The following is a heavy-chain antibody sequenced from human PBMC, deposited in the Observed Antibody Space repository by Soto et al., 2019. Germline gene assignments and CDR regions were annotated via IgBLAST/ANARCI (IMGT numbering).Heavy chain of an antibody. Sequence: SVKVSCKASGGTFSSYAISWVRQAPGQGLEWMGGIIPIFGTANYAQKFQGRVTITADKSTSTAYMELSSLRSEDTAVYYCVLGIGYDSNRNYYFYSYGMDVCG. CDR3: VLGIGYDSNRNYYFYSYGMDV. J-gene: IGHJ6*02. D-gene: IGHD5-12*01. CDR1: GGTFSSYA. CDR2: IIPIFGTA. V-gene: IGHV1-69*06.